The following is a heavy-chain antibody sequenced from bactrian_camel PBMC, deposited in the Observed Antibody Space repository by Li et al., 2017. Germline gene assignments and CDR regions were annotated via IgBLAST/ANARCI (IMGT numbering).Heavy chain of an antibody. V-gene: IGHV3S9*01. CDR3: AADLRRCSISWYRRQEYNS. J-gene: IGHJ4*01. Sequence: VQLVESGGGSVQAGGSLTLSCVASGNYGGAYCMAWYRQVPDTACEWVSTIKSDGSTLYAVPVKGRFTISHDRSKNMGYLQMNNLKPEDTGIYYCAADLRRCSISWYRRQEYNSWGQGTQVTVS. CDR2: IKSDGST. D-gene: IGHD6*01. CDR1: GNYGGAYC.